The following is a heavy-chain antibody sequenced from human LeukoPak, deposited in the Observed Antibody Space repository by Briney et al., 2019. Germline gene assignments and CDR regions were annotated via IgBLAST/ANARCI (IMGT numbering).Heavy chain of an antibody. D-gene: IGHD1-20*01. CDR3: ARATRYNWNDYYYYGMDV. Sequence: GASVKVSCKASGYTFTGYYMHWVRQAPGQGLEWMGWINPNSGGTNYAQKFQGRVTMTRDTSISTAYMELSSLRSEDTAVYYCARATRYNWNDYYYYGMDVWGQGTTVTVSS. J-gene: IGHJ6*02. CDR2: INPNSGGT. V-gene: IGHV1-2*02. CDR1: GYTFTGYY.